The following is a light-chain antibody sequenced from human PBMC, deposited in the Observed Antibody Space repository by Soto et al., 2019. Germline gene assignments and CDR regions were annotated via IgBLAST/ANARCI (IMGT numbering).Light chain of an antibody. CDR3: FQLTHWPWT. Sequence: DVVLTQSPLSLPVALGQPASISCTSSQSLVFSDGDTYFSWFHQRPGQSPRRLIYKVSNRDSGVPARFSGSGSGADFTLEISRVEAEEVGVYYCFQLTHWPWTFGQGTKVEI. J-gene: IGKJ1*01. CDR2: KVS. V-gene: IGKV2-30*01. CDR1: QSLVFSDGDTY.